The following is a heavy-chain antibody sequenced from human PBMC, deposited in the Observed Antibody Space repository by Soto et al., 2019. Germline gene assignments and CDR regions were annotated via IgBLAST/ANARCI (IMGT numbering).Heavy chain of an antibody. V-gene: IGHV1-69*01. CDR3: ASGRHSASYYGYYYYGMDV. Sequence: QVQLVQSGAEVKKPGSSVKVSCKASGGTFSSYAISWVRQAPGQGLEWMGGIIPIFGTANYAQKFQGRVTITADESTSTADMELSRVRSEDTAVYYCASGRHSASYYGYYYYGMDVWGQGTTVSVCS. CDR2: IIPIFGTA. CDR1: GGTFSSYA. D-gene: IGHD1-26*01. J-gene: IGHJ6*02.